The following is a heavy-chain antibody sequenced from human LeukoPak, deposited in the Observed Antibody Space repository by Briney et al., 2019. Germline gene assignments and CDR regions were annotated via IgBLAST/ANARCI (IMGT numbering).Heavy chain of an antibody. J-gene: IGHJ4*02. CDR2: INAGNGDT. V-gene: IGHV1-3*01. D-gene: IGHD6-13*01. CDR3: ARNVAGSSWFGY. Sequence: ASVTVSCKTSGYTFTSYAMHWVRQAPGQRLEWMGWINAGNGDTKYSQKFQGRVTITRDTSASTAYMELNSLTSEDTAVYYCARNVAGSSWFGYCGQGPLVTVSS. CDR1: GYTFTSYA.